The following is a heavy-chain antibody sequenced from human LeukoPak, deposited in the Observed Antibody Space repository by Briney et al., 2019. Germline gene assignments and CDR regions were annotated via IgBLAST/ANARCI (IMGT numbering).Heavy chain of an antibody. CDR3: ARGYGDYAIEFDY. CDR2: IYYSGST. D-gene: IGHD4-17*01. V-gene: IGHV4-59*01. Sequence: SETLSLTCTVSGGSISSYYWSWIRQPPGKGLEWIGYIYYSGSTNYNPSLKSRVTISVDTSKNQFSLKLSSVTAADTAVYYCARGYGDYAIEFDYWGQGTLVTASS. J-gene: IGHJ4*02. CDR1: GGSISSYY.